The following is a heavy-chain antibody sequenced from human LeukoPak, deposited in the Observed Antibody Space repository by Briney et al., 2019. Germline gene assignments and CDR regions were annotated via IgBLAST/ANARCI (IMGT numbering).Heavy chain of an antibody. D-gene: IGHD5-12*01. J-gene: IGHJ4*02. CDR3: AVIVATITGPGDY. CDR2: ISYDGSNK. Sequence: PGRSLRLSCAASGFTFSSYSMHWVRQAPGKGLEWVAVISYDGSNKYYADSVKGRFTISRDNSKNTLYLQMNSLRAEDTAVYYCAVIVATITGPGDYWGQGTLVTVSS. CDR1: GFTFSSYS. V-gene: IGHV3-30*03.